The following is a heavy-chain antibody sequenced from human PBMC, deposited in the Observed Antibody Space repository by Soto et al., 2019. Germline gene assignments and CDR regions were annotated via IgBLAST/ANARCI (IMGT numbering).Heavy chain of an antibody. J-gene: IGHJ6*02. CDR1: GFTFSDAW. Sequence: GGSLRLSCAASGFTFSDAWMNWVRQAPGKGLEWVGRIKSKTDGGTTDYAAPAKGRFTISRDDSKNTLYLQINSLKTEDTAVYFCTTDYIYYGSTNYFPGSEYAMDVWGQGTTVTVSS. CDR2: IKSKTDGGTT. D-gene: IGHD3-10*01. CDR3: TTDYIYYGSTNYFPGSEYAMDV. V-gene: IGHV3-15*07.